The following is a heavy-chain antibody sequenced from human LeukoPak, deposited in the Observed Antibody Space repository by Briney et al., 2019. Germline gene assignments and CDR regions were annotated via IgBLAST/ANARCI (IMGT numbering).Heavy chain of an antibody. CDR2: ISYDGSNK. Sequence: GGSLRLSCAASGFTFSSYAMHWVRQAPGKGLEWVAVISYDGSNKYYADSVKGRFTISRDNSKNTLYLQMNSLRAEDTAVYYCARQVPDYVWGSYSGPRQFRYYYYYMDVWGKGTTVTVSS. J-gene: IGHJ6*03. CDR1: GFTFSSYA. V-gene: IGHV3-30*04. D-gene: IGHD3-16*01. CDR3: ARQVPDYVWGSYSGPRQFRYYYYYMDV.